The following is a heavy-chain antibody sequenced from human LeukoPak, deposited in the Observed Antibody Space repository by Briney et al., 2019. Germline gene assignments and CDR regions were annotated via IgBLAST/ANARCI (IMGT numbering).Heavy chain of an antibody. J-gene: IGHJ4*02. CDR2: IKQDGSEK. Sequence: PGGSLRLSCAASGFTFSSYWMSWVRQAPGKGLEWVANIKQDGSEKYYVDSVKGRFTISRDNAKNSLYLQMNSLRAEDTAVYYCARDWRASYSSSGDYWGQGTLVTVSS. CDR1: GFTFSSYW. V-gene: IGHV3-7*01. CDR3: ARDWRASYSSSGDY. D-gene: IGHD6-6*01.